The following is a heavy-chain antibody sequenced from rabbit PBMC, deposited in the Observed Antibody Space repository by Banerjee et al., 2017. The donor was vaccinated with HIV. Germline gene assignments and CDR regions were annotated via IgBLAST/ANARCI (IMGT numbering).Heavy chain of an antibody. CDR3: ASWYVGSGYLNL. V-gene: IGHV1S40*01. J-gene: IGHJ4*01. CDR2: INTISGDT. Sequence: CWVRQAPGKGLEWIACINTISGDTVYATWAKGRFTISKASWTTVTLQMTSLTAADTATYFCASWYVGSGYLNLWGQGTLVTVS. D-gene: IGHD4-2*01.